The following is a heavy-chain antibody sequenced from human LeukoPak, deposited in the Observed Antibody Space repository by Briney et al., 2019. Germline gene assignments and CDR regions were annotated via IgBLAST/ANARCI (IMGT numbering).Heavy chain of an antibody. V-gene: IGHV1-8*01. D-gene: IGHD3-10*01. CDR1: GYTFTSYD. CDR2: MNPNSGNT. J-gene: IGHJ5*02. Sequence: ASVKVSCKASGYTFTSYDINWVRQATGQGLEWMGWMNPNSGNTGYAQKFQGRVTMTRDTSISTAYMELSSLRSEDTAVYYCARGALRHNWFDPWGQGTLVTVSS. CDR3: ARGALRHNWFDP.